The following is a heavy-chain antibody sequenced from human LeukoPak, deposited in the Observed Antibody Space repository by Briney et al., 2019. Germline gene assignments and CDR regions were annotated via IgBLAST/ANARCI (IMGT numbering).Heavy chain of an antibody. CDR1: GLAFSSAW. V-gene: IGHV3-74*01. J-gene: IGHJ4*02. Sequence: PGGSLRLSCAASGLAFSSAWMHWVRHVPGKGLMWVSLITPDGSRTFYADSVKGRFTFSRDNAQNTLYLQMSSLRAEDTAVYFCATSRSLDYWGQGTLVTVSS. CDR3: ATSRSLDY. CDR2: ITPDGSRT.